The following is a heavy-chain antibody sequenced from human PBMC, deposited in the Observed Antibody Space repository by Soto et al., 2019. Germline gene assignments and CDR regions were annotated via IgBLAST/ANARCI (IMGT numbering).Heavy chain of an antibody. Sequence: GGSLRLSCAASGFTFSSYWMHWVRQAPGKGLVWVSRIRSDGSITSYADSVQGRFTISRDNARNTLYLQMNSLRAEDTAVYYCARSDWFDPGGLGTLGTVSS. CDR3: ARSDWFDP. V-gene: IGHV3-74*01. J-gene: IGHJ5*02. CDR2: IRSDGSIT. CDR1: GFTFSSYW.